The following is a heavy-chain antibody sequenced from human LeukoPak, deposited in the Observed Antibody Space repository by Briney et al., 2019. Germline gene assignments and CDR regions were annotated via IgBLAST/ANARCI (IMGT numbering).Heavy chain of an antibody. Sequence: GGSLRLSCAASGFTFTSYSMNWVRQAPGKGLEWVSSISSSSSYIYYADSVKGRFTISRDNAKNSLYLQMNSPRAEDTAVYYCAELGITMIGGVWGKGTTVTISS. CDR3: AELGITMIGGV. D-gene: IGHD3-10*02. CDR1: GFTFTSYS. CDR2: ISSSSSYI. J-gene: IGHJ6*04. V-gene: IGHV3-21*01.